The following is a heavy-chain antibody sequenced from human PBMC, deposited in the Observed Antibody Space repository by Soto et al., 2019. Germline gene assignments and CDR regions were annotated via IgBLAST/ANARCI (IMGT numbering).Heavy chain of an antibody. D-gene: IGHD3-10*01. CDR2: MYYSGRT. Sequence: QVQLQESGPGLVKPSQTLSLTCTVSGGSISSGGYYWSWIRQHPGKGLEWIAYMYYSGRTYYNPSLKIRVTISVDTAKNKVSLKLSSVTAADTAVYYCARGSGGWFDPGGQGNLVTVSS. V-gene: IGHV4-31*03. CDR1: GGSISSGGYY. J-gene: IGHJ5*02. CDR3: ARGSGGWFDP.